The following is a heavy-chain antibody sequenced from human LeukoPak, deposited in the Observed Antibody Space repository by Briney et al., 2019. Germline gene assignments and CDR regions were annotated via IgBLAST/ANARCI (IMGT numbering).Heavy chain of an antibody. CDR3: ARDLSFWSGFVDY. CDR1: GFTFSSYS. J-gene: IGHJ4*02. Sequence: GGSLRLSCAASGFTFSSYSMNWVRQAPGKGLEWVSYISSSGSTIYYADSVKGRFTISRDNAKNSLYLQMNSLRAEDTAVYYCARDLSFWSGFVDYWGQGTLVTVSS. CDR2: ISSSGSTI. V-gene: IGHV3-48*04. D-gene: IGHD3-3*01.